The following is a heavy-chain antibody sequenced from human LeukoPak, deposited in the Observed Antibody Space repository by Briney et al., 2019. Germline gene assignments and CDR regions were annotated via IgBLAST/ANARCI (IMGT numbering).Heavy chain of an antibody. CDR1: GFTFSSYA. CDR3: TRDTYYYDSSGYYMTVKFDY. CDR2: IRSKAYGGTT. J-gene: IGHJ4*02. D-gene: IGHD3-22*01. V-gene: IGHV3-49*04. Sequence: GGSLRLSCAASGFTFSSYAMSWVRQAPGKGLEWVGFIRSKAYGGTTEYAASVKGRFTISRDDSKSIAYLQMNSLKTEDTAVYYCTRDTYYYDSSGYYMTVKFDYWGQGTLVTVSS.